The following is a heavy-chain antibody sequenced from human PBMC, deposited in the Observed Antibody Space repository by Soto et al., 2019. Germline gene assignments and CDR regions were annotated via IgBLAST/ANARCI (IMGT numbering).Heavy chain of an antibody. CDR2: IYYSGST. Sequence: RSLTCTVSGGSISSSSYYWGWIRQPPGKGLEWIGSIYYSGSTYYNPSLKSRVTISVDTSKNQFSLKLSSVTAADTAVYYCARWGTWEPSIYYFDFWGQGTLVTVSS. CDR1: GGSISSSSYY. J-gene: IGHJ4*02. V-gene: IGHV4-39*01. D-gene: IGHD1-26*01. CDR3: ARWGTWEPSIYYFDF.